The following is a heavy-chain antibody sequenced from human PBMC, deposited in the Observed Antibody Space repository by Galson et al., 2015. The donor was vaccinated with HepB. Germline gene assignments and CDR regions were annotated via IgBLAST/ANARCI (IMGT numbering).Heavy chain of an antibody. CDR1: GFTFSSSW. Sequence: SLRLSCAASGFTFSSSWMHWVRLAPGKGLVWVSRISSDGSDTNYADSVKGRFAISRDNAKNTLYLQMNSLRAEDTAVYYCARDMAIAAPPDSDAFDIWGQGTMVTVSS. V-gene: IGHV3-74*01. D-gene: IGHD6-25*01. CDR2: ISSDGSDT. J-gene: IGHJ3*02. CDR3: ARDMAIAAPPDSDAFDI.